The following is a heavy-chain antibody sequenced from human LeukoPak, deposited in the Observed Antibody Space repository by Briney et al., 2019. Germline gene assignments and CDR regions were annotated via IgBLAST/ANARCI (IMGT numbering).Heavy chain of an antibody. Sequence: EASVKVSCKASGYTFTGHYMHWVRQAPGQGLEWMGWINPNSGGTNYAQKFQGRVTMTRDTSISTAYMELSRLRSGDTAVYYCARDTRAEDGSGSYPLDYWGQGTLVTVSS. J-gene: IGHJ4*02. V-gene: IGHV1-2*02. D-gene: IGHD3-10*01. CDR2: INPNSGGT. CDR3: ARDTRAEDGSGSYPLDY. CDR1: GYTFTGHY.